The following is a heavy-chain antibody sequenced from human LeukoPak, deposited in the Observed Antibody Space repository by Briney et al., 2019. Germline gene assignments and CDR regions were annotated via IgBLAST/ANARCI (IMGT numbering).Heavy chain of an antibody. Sequence: SETLTLTCTVSGGSFSSYDYYWGWLRQRPGLGLEWIGNTYYSGSTYYNPFLKSRVTISVDTSKNQFSLKLGSVTATDTAVYYCARGFIVGATSADYWGQGTLVTVSS. CDR3: ARGFIVGATSADY. CDR1: GGSFSSYDYY. D-gene: IGHD1-26*01. J-gene: IGHJ4*02. V-gene: IGHV4-30-4*08. CDR2: TYYSGST.